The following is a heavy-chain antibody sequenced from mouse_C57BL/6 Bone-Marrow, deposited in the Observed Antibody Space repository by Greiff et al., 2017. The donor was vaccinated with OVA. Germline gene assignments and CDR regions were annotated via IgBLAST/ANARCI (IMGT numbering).Heavy chain of an antibody. Sequence: QVHVKQPGAELVKPGASVNLSCKASGYTFTSYWMHWVKQRPGQGLEWIGMIHPNSGSTNYNEKFKSKATLTVEKSSSTAYMQLSSLTSEDSAVYYCARFRDYVSSYRYFDVWGTGTTVTVSS. J-gene: IGHJ1*03. CDR3: ARFRDYVSSYRYFDV. CDR1: GYTFTSYW. D-gene: IGHD1-1*01. V-gene: IGHV1-64*01. CDR2: IHPNSGST.